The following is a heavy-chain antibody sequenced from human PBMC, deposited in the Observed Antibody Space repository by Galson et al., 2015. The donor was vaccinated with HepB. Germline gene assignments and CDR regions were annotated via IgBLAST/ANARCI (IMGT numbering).Heavy chain of an antibody. CDR1: GFTFSSYW. Sequence: SLRLSCAASGFTFSSYWMSWVRQAPGKGLEWVANIKQDGSEKYYVDSVKGRFTISRDNAKNSLYLQMNSLRAEDTAVYYCARDPEMATTLFDYWGQGTLVTVSS. CDR2: IKQDGSEK. D-gene: IGHD5-24*01. J-gene: IGHJ4*02. V-gene: IGHV3-7*03. CDR3: ARDPEMATTLFDY.